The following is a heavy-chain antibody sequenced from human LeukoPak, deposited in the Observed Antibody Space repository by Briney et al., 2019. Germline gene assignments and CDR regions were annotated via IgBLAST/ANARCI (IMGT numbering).Heavy chain of an antibody. Sequence: ASVKVSCKASGYSFTSYYMHWVRQAPGQGLEWMGIINPSDSSTSYAQKFQGRVTMTRDTSTSTVYMELSSLRSEDTAVYYCARGGVAKLGPLDLWGQGTLVTVSS. CDR3: ARGGVAKLGPLDL. CDR2: INPSDSST. CDR1: GYSFTSYY. J-gene: IGHJ5*02. D-gene: IGHD7-27*01. V-gene: IGHV1-46*01.